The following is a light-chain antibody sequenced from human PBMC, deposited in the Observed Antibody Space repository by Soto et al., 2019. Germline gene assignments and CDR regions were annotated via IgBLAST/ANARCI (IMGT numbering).Light chain of an antibody. Sequence: DIQLTQSPSFLSASVGDRVTITCRASQGISRYLAWYQQKPGKAPNLLIYGASTLQSGVPSRFSGSGSWTEFTLTISSLQPEDFATYYCQQLNDYPRTFGQGTKVEI. CDR3: QQLNDYPRT. CDR1: QGISRY. V-gene: IGKV1-9*01. CDR2: GAS. J-gene: IGKJ1*01.